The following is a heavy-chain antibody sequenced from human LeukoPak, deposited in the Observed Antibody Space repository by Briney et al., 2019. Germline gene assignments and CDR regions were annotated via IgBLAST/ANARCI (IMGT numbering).Heavy chain of an antibody. V-gene: IGHV4-59*08. D-gene: IGHD5-12*01. CDR2: IYYSGRT. CDR3: ARHQGEGIVATAAFDI. CDR1: GGSISSYY. J-gene: IGHJ3*02. Sequence: PSETLSLTCTVSGGSISSYYWSWIRQPPGKGLEWIGYIYYSGRTNYNPSLKSRVTISVDTSENQFSLKLSSVTAADTAVYYCARHQGEGIVATAAFDIWGQGTMVTVSS.